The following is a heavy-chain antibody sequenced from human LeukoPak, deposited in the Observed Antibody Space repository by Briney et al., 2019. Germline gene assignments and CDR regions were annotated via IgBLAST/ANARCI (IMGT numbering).Heavy chain of an antibody. CDR2: ISYDGSNK. D-gene: IGHD3-22*01. CDR3: AKDRDYDSSGTGDY. V-gene: IGHV3-30-3*01. CDR1: GFTFSSYA. J-gene: IGHJ4*02. Sequence: GRSLRLSCAASGFTFSSYAMHWVRQAPGKGLEWVAVISYDGSNKYYADSVKGRFTISRDNSKNTLYLQMNSLRAEDTAVYYCAKDRDYDSSGTGDYWGQGTLVTVSS.